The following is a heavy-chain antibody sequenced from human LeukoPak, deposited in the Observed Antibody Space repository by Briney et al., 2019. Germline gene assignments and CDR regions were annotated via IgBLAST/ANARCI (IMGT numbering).Heavy chain of an antibody. V-gene: IGHV4-39*01. Sequence: SETLSLTCTVSGGSISSGNYYWGWIRQPPGKGLEWIGIIYYSGSTYYSPSLKSRFTISVDTSKNQFSLKLSSVTAADTAVYYCARSTFIDFWSGYYKNRAFDIWGQGTMVTVSS. CDR2: IYYSGST. CDR1: GGSISSGNYY. CDR3: ARSTFIDFWSGYYKNRAFDI. D-gene: IGHD3-3*01. J-gene: IGHJ3*02.